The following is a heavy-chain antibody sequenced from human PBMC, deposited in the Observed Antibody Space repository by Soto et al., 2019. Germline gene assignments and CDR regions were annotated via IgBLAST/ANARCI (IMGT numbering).Heavy chain of an antibody. CDR3: ARSTVEHAREYFQH. J-gene: IGHJ1*01. CDR1: GGSISSGGYY. CDR2: IYYSGST. Sequence: QVQLQESGPGLVKPSQTLSLTCTVSGGSISSGGYYWSWIRQHPGKGLEWIGYIYYSGSTYYNPYLKSRVNISVDTSKNQFSLKLSSVTAADTAVYYCARSTVEHAREYFQHWGQGTLVTVSS. D-gene: IGHD1-1*01. V-gene: IGHV4-31*03.